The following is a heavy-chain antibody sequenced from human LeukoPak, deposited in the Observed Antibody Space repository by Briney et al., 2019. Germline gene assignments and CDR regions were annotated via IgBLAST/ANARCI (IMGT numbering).Heavy chain of an antibody. Sequence: PGGSLRLSCAASGFTFSSHAMNWVRQAPGKGLEWVSGISNSGGNTYYADSVKGRFAISRDNSKNTLYLQMNSLRAEDTAVYYCAKDLYGDYYFDYWGQGTLVTVSS. D-gene: IGHD4-17*01. CDR2: ISNSGGNT. V-gene: IGHV3-23*01. J-gene: IGHJ4*02. CDR1: GFTFSSHA. CDR3: AKDLYGDYYFDY.